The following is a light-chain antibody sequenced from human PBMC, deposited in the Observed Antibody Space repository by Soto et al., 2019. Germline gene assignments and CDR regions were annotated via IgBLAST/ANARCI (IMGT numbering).Light chain of an antibody. J-gene: IGKJ5*01. V-gene: IGKV1-5*01. CDR2: DAS. CDR1: QSISSW. Sequence: DIQMTQSPSTLSASVGDRVTITCRASQSISSWLAWYQQKPGKAPKLLIYDASSLESGVPSRFSGSGSGTDFTLTISSLEPEDFAVYYCQQRSNWITFGQGTRLEIK. CDR3: QQRSNWIT.